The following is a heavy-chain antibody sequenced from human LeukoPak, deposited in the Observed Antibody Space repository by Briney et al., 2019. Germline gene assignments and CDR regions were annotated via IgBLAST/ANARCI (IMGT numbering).Heavy chain of an antibody. D-gene: IGHD1-26*01. CDR1: GFTFTDAW. J-gene: IGHJ3*02. V-gene: IGHV3-15*01. CDR3: TRILGAGDAFDI. CDR2: IKSNSDGGTT. Sequence: PGGSLRLSCAASGFTFTDAWMSWVRQAPGKGLESVGRIKSNSDGGTTDYAAPVKGRFTISRDDSKNTVYLQMNSLKTEDTAVYYCTRILGAGDAFDIWGQGTMVTVSS.